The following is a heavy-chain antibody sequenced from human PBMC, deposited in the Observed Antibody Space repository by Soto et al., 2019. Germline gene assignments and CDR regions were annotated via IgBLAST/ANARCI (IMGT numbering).Heavy chain of an antibody. V-gene: IGHV1-24*01. CDR3: ATPTPLWGAMITKINFDF. D-gene: IGHD3-10*01. CDR1: GHTXTEFS. CDR2: FDPEGGEA. Sequence: SXKVSFKHSGHTXTEFSIDLVRQAPEKGIEWMGGFDPEGGEAIYAQKFNVRVKVNEDTVTYTAYKELSGLKSHNTAVYYWATPTPLWGAMITKINFDFWGQGTPGTVSS. J-gene: IGHJ4*02.